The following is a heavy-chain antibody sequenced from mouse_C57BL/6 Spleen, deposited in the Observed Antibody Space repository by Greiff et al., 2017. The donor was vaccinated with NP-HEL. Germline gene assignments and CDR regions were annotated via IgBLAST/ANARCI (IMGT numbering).Heavy chain of an antibody. Sequence: VQLQQSGAELVRPGSSVKLSCKASGYTFTSYWMDWVKQRPGQGLEWIGNIYPSDSETHYNQKFKDKATLTVDKSSSTAYMQLSSLTSEDSAVYYCAREETGGPFDYWGQGTTLTVSS. CDR1: GYTFTSYW. V-gene: IGHV1-61*01. CDR3: AREETGGPFDY. J-gene: IGHJ2*01. D-gene: IGHD3-2*01. CDR2: IYPSDSET.